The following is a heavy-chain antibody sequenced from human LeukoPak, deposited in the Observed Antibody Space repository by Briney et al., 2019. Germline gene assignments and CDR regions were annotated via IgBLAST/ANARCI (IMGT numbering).Heavy chain of an antibody. CDR2: ISYDGSNK. J-gene: IGHJ6*03. Sequence: GGSLRLSCAASGFTFSSYGMHWVRQAPGKGLEWVAVISYDGSNKYYADSVKGRFTISRDNSKNTLYLQMNSLRAEDTAVYYCAKAYYDFGYYYYMDVWGKGTTVTISS. CDR1: GFTFSSYG. CDR3: AKAYYDFGYYYYMDV. D-gene: IGHD3-3*01. V-gene: IGHV3-30*18.